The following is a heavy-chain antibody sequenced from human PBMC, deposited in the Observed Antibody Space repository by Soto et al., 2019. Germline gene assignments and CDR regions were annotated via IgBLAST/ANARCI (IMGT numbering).Heavy chain of an antibody. Sequence: SETLSLTCTVSGGSVSSGSYYWSWIRQPPGKGLEWIGYIYNSGSTNYNPSLKSRVTISVDKSTNLFSLKLRSVTAADTAVYYCARGPPYSSTWYGLHYIDGVMDVWELGIRVTSPQ. D-gene: IGHD6-13*01. CDR2: IYNSGST. CDR3: ARGPPYSSTWYGLHYIDGVMDV. V-gene: IGHV4-61*01. CDR1: GGSVSSGSYY. J-gene: IGHJ6*01.